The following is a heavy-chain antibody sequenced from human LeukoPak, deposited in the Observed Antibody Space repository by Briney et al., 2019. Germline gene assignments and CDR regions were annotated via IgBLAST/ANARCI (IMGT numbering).Heavy chain of an antibody. CDR1: GFTFSSYW. V-gene: IGHV3-7*03. CDR3: ARGGGLDV. Sequence: PGGSLTLSCPASGFTFSSYWMNWARQAPGKGLEWVASINHNGNVNYYVDSVKGRFTISRDNAKNSMYLQMSNLRAEDTAVYFCARGGGLDVWGQGATVTVSS. CDR2: INHNGNVN. D-gene: IGHD3-16*01. J-gene: IGHJ6*02.